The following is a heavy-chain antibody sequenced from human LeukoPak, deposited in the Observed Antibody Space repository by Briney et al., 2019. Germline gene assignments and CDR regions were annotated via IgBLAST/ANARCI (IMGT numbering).Heavy chain of an antibody. CDR2: IKQDGSEK. Sequence: PGGSLRLSCAASGFTFSSYWMSWVRQAPGKGLEWVANIKQDGSEKYYVDSVKGRFTISRDNAKNSLYLQMNSLRAEDTAVYYCARFVDTAMDQFDYWGQGTLVTVSS. V-gene: IGHV3-7*01. J-gene: IGHJ4*02. CDR3: ARFVDTAMDQFDY. D-gene: IGHD5-18*01. CDR1: GFTFSSYW.